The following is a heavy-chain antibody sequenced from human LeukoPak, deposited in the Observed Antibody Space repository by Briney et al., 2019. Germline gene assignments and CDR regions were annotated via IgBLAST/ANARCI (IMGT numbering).Heavy chain of an antibody. V-gene: IGHV3-30*03. J-gene: IGHJ3*02. Sequence: PGRSLRLSCAASGFTFSSYGMHWVRQAPGKGLEWVAVISYDGSNKYYADSVKGRFTISRDNSKNTLYLQMNSLRAEDTAVYYCASDGGSYDAFDIWGQGTMVTVSS. CDR1: GFTFSSYG. CDR2: ISYDGSNK. CDR3: ASDGGSYDAFDI. D-gene: IGHD1-26*01.